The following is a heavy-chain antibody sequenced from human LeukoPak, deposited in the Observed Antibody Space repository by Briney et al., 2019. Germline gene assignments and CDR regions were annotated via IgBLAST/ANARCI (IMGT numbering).Heavy chain of an antibody. CDR2: MSDSGTNT. CDR1: GFTFSTYG. D-gene: IGHD1-14*01. J-gene: IGHJ4*02. Sequence: GGSLRLSCGASGFTFSTYGMTWVRQAPGKGLEWASGMSDSGTNTYYADSVKGRFTISRDNSKNTLYLQMNSLRAEDTAVYYCARGEGPEDYWGQGTLVTVSS. V-gene: IGHV3-23*01. CDR3: ARGEGPEDY.